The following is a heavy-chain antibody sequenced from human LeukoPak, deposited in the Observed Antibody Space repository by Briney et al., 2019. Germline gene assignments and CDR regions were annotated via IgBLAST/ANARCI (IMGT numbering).Heavy chain of an antibody. CDR3: ARDYGSGTYYTI. Sequence: SETLSLTCIVSGGSVSSDNYYWSWIRQPPGKGLEWIGYIYFSGSTNYNPSLKSRVTISVDTSKNQFSLKLGSVTAADTAVYYCARDYGSGTYYTIWGQGTLVTVSS. J-gene: IGHJ4*02. V-gene: IGHV4-61*01. D-gene: IGHD3-10*01. CDR2: IYFSGST. CDR1: GGSVSSDNYY.